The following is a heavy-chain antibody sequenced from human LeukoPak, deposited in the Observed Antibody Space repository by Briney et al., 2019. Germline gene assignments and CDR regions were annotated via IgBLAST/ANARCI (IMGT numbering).Heavy chain of an antibody. CDR3: ARDRVKGWLVLSGPGGFLDY. V-gene: IGHV1-3*01. D-gene: IGHD6-19*01. CDR1: GYTFTSYA. CDR2: INAGNGNT. Sequence: ASAKVSCKASGYTFTSYAMHWVRQAPGQRLEWMGWINAGNGNTKYSQKFQGRVTITRDTSASTAYMELSSLRSEDTAVYYCARDRVKGWLVLSGPGGFLDYWGQGTLVTVSS. J-gene: IGHJ4*02.